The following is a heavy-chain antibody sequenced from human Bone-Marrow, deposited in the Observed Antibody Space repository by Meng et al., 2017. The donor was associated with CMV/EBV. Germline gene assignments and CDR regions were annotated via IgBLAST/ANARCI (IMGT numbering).Heavy chain of an antibody. CDR2: IYYSGST. V-gene: IGHV4-39*07. CDR3: ASLVVPAARGNWFDP. CDR1: GGSISSSSYY. J-gene: IGHJ5*02. D-gene: IGHD2-2*01. Sequence: SETLSLTCTVSGGSISSSSYYWGWIRQPPGKGLEWIGSIYYSGSTYYNPSLKSRVTISVDTSKNQFSLKLSSVTAADTAVYYCASLVVPAARGNWFDPWGQGTLVPVSS.